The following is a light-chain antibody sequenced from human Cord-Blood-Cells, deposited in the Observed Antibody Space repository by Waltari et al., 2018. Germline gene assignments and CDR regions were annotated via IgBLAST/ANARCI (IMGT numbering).Light chain of an antibody. J-gene: IGKJ4*01. V-gene: IGKV3-20*01. CDR3: QQYGSSPALT. CDR1: QRVSSSY. CDR2: GAS. Sequence: EIVLTQSPGTLSLSPGERATLSCSASQRVSSSYLAWYQQKPGQAPRLLIYGASSRATGIPDRFSGSGSGTDFTLTISRLEPEDFAVYYCQQYGSSPALTFGGGTKVEIK.